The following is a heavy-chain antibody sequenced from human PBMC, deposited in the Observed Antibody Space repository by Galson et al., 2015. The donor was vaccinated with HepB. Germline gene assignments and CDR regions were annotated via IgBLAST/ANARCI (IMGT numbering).Heavy chain of an antibody. Sequence: SVKVSCKASGGTFSSYAISWVRQAPGQGLEWMGVINSGGGDTRYAQRFQGRVTMTRDTSTSTVYMELSSLSSEDTAVYFCARALHMDVWGQGTTVTVSS. D-gene: IGHD3-10*01. CDR2: INSGGGDT. CDR1: GGTFSSYA. CDR3: ARALHMDV. V-gene: IGHV1-46*01. J-gene: IGHJ6*02.